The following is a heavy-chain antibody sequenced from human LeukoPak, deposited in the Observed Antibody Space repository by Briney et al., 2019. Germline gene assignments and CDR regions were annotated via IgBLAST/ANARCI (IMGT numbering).Heavy chain of an antibody. Sequence: ASVKVSCKASGYTFSSYDINWVRQATGQGLEWMGWMNPNSGNTGYAQKFQGRVSMTSNPSIITAYMELSSLRSEDTAVYYCTRGLRREQQLLRAFDDWGQGTLVTVSS. V-gene: IGHV1-8*01. J-gene: IGHJ4*02. CDR2: MNPNSGNT. CDR3: TRGLRREQQLLRAFDD. CDR1: GYTFSSYD. D-gene: IGHD6-13*01.